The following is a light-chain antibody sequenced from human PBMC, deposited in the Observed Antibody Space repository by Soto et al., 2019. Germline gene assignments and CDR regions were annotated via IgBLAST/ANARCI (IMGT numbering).Light chain of an antibody. V-gene: IGKV3-15*01. CDR1: QSINSN. J-gene: IGKJ1*01. CDR2: GAS. CDR3: QQFNTSPWT. Sequence: VMTQSPATLSVSPGERATLSCTASQSINSNLAWYQQRPGQAPRLLIYGASTRATGIPARFSGSGSGTEFTLTISSLQSEDFAVYYCQQFNTSPWTFGQGTKVEIK.